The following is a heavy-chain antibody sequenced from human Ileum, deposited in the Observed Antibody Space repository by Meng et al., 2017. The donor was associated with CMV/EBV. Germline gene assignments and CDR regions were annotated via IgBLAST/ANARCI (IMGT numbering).Heavy chain of an antibody. J-gene: IGHJ4*02. CDR2: INDDGGST. D-gene: IGHD5-18*01. CDR1: GFTFSSSW. CDR3: ARESLNLVTDS. Sequence: GESLKISCAASGFTFSSSWMHWVRQGPGKGLMWISRINDDGGSTSYADSVKGRFTIPRDNAKNTLYLQMNSLRAEDTAVYYCARESLNLVTDSWGQGMLVTVSS. V-gene: IGHV3-74*01.